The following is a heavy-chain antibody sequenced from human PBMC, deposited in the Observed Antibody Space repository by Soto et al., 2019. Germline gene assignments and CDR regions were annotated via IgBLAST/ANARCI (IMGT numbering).Heavy chain of an antibody. J-gene: IGHJ6*03. CDR2: IYYSGST. V-gene: IGHV4-39*01. CDR3: AREGRYYYYYYMDV. D-gene: IGHD1-26*01. Sequence: QLQLQESGPGLVKPSETLSLTCTVSGGSISSSSYYWGWIRQPPGKGLEWIGSIYYSGSTYYNQSLKSRVTISVDTSKNQCSLKLSSVTAADTAVYYCAREGRYYYYYYMDVWGKGTTVTVSS. CDR1: GGSISSSSYY.